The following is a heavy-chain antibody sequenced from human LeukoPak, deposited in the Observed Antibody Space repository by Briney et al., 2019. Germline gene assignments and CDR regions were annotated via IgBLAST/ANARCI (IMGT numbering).Heavy chain of an antibody. Sequence: GGSLRLSCAASGFTFSNYWISWVRQAPEKGLEWVANIKADGSEKQYVDSVKGRFTISRDNAKNSLYLQMNSLRAEDTAVYYCARDPCCYSSSWGPYFDYWGQGTLVTISS. V-gene: IGHV3-7*01. CDR2: IKADGSEK. J-gene: IGHJ4*02. D-gene: IGHD2-2*01. CDR3: ARDPCCYSSSWGPYFDY. CDR1: GFTFSNYW.